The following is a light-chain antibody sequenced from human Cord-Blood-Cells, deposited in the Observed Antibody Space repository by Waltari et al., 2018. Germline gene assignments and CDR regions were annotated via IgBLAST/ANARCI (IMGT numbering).Light chain of an antibody. CDR2: WAS. V-gene: IGKV4-1*01. CDR3: QQYYSTFT. Sequence: DIVMTQSPDSLAVSLGERATINSKSSQSVLYSSNNKNYLAWYQQKPGQSPKLLIYWASTRESGVPDRFSGSGSGTDFTLTISSLQAEDVAVYYCQQYYSTFTFGPGTKVDIK. CDR1: QSVLYSSNNKNY. J-gene: IGKJ3*01.